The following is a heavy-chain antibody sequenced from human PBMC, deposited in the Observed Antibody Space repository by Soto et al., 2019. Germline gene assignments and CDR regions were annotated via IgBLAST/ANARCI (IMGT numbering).Heavy chain of an antibody. CDR2: ISAHNGNT. D-gene: IGHD1-26*01. CDR3: ARGGVGATDSYYGMDV. Sequence: QVQLVQSGAEVEKPGASVKVSCKSSGYTFTSYDINWVRQAPGQGLEWMGWISAHNGNTNYAQRLQGRVTMTTDTPTRTSSMELRRLRSDDTAVYYCARGGVGATDSYYGMDVWGQGTTVTVSS. CDR1: GYTFTSYD. V-gene: IGHV1-18*01. J-gene: IGHJ6*02.